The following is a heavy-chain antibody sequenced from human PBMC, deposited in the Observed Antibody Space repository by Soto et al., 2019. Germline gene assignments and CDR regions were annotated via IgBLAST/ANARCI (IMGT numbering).Heavy chain of an antibody. CDR3: AKDRAVAARYYYYGMDV. J-gene: IGHJ6*02. D-gene: IGHD6-19*01. CDR1: GYTFSSYA. V-gene: IGHV1-3*03. Sequence: ASVKVSCKASGYTFSSYAMHWVRQAPGQRLEWMGWINAGNGNTKYYVDSVKGRFTISRDNSKNTLDLQMNSLRAEDTAVYYCAKDRAVAARYYYYGMDVWGQGTTVTVSS. CDR2: INAGNGNT.